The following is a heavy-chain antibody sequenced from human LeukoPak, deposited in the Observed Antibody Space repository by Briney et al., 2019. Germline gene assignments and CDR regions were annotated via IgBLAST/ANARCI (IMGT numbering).Heavy chain of an antibody. CDR2: ISSSSSYI. D-gene: IGHD3-10*01. J-gene: IGHJ5*02. Sequence: GGSLRLSCAASGFTFSSYSMNWVRQAPGKGLEWVSSISSSSSYIYYADSVKGRFTISRDNAKNSLYLQMNSLRAEDTAVYYCARSGVRTHNWFDPWGQGTLVTVSS. V-gene: IGHV3-21*01. CDR3: ARSGVRTHNWFDP. CDR1: GFTFSSYS.